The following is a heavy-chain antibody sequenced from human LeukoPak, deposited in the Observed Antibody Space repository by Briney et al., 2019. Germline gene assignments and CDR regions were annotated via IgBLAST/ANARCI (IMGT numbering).Heavy chain of an antibody. CDR2: INPNSGGT. CDR1: GYTFTVYY. V-gene: IGHV1-2*06. Sequence: ASVKGSCKASGYTFTVYYIHWVRQAPGQGLEWMGRINPNSGGTNYAQKFQGRVTMTRDTSISTAYMELSRLKADDTAVYYCARAGLSLGCRTDYWGQGTLVTVSS. J-gene: IGHJ4*02. CDR3: ARAGLSLGCRTDY. D-gene: IGHD2-15*01.